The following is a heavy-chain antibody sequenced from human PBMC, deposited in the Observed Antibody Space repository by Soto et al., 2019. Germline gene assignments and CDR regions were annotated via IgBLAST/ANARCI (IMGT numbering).Heavy chain of an antibody. CDR3: ARTKGPEPRSGITRNDAFDI. D-gene: IGHD1-1*01. Sequence: GESLKISCKGSGYSFTSYWIGWVRQMPGKGLEWMGIIYPGDSDTRYSPSFQGQVTISADKSISTAYLQWSSLKASDTAMYYCARTKGPEPRSGITRNDAFDIWGQGTMVTVSS. CDR2: IYPGDSDT. V-gene: IGHV5-51*01. J-gene: IGHJ3*02. CDR1: GYSFTSYW.